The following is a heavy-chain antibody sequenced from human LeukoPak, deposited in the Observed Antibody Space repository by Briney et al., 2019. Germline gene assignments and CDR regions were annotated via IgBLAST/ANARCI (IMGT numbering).Heavy chain of an antibody. J-gene: IGHJ4*02. CDR2: ISAYNGKT. D-gene: IGHD3-10*01. V-gene: IGHV1-18*01. Sequence: ASVKVSCKASGYTFTSQGISWVRQAPGQGFESMGWISAYNGKTEYAEKLQGRVTMSTDTSTSTAYLELTSLTSDDTAVYFCARGLGAFDYWGQGTLVTVSS. CDR3: ARGLGAFDY. CDR1: GYTFTSQG.